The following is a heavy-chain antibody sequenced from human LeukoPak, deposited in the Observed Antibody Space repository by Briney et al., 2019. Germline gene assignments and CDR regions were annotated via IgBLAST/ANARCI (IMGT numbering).Heavy chain of an antibody. CDR2: ISTSGSTI. D-gene: IGHD3-10*01. CDR1: GFTLSRYS. V-gene: IGHV3-48*04. Sequence: GGSLRLSCAASGFTLSRYSMNWVRQAPGKGLQWVSYISTSGSTIYYADSVKSRFTISKDNARNSLYLRIHSLRAEDTAVYYCARQGMIRGVINPPFDYWGQGTLVTVSS. CDR3: ARQGMIRGVINPPFDY. J-gene: IGHJ4*02.